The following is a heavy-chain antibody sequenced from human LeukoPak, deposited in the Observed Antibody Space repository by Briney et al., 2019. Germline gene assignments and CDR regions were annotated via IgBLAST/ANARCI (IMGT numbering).Heavy chain of an antibody. CDR1: GFTFRTYG. V-gene: IGHV3-30*02. J-gene: IGHJ4*02. CDR3: AKRGNSSGYGY. CDR2: VRDDGSTK. Sequence: GGSLRLSCAASGFTFRTYGMHWVRQAPGKGLEWMAFVRDDGSTKYYADSVKGRFTISRDNSKNTLYLQMNSLRAEDTAVYYCAKRGNSSGYGYWGQGTLVTVSS. D-gene: IGHD3-22*01.